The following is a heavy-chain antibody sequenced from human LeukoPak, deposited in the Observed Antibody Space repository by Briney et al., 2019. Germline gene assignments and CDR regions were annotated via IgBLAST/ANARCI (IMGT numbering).Heavy chain of an antibody. CDR3: ARVRAYDSSGYNDAFDI. D-gene: IGHD3-22*01. V-gene: IGHV3-30*02. CDR2: IRYDGNNK. CDR1: GFTFSDYS. Sequence: GGSLRLSCAASGFTFSDYSMHWVRQAPGKGLNWVAFIRYDGNNKYYADSVKGRFTISRDNSKNMLYLEMNSLSTEDTAVYYCARVRAYDSSGYNDAFDIWGQGTMVTVS. J-gene: IGHJ3*02.